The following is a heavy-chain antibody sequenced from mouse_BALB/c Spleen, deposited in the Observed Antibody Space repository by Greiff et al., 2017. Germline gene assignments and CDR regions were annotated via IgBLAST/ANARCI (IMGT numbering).Heavy chain of an antibody. CDR2: INPSNGRT. Sequence: VQLQQPGAELVKPGASVKLSCKASGYTFTSYWMHWVKQRPGQGLEWIGEINPSNGRTNYNEKFKSKATLTVDKSSSTAYMQLSSLTSEDSAVYYCASYYGNYVAYWGQGTLVTVSA. CDR1: GYTFTSYW. J-gene: IGHJ3*01. CDR3: ASYYGNYVAY. V-gene: IGHV1S81*02. D-gene: IGHD2-1*01.